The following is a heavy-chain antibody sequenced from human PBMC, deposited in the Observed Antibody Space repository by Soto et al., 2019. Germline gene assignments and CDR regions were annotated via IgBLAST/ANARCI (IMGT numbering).Heavy chain of an antibody. J-gene: IGHJ4*02. CDR3: ALNGRGRSGYDGRFGY. CDR1: GFTFSSYA. D-gene: IGHD5-12*01. Sequence: GGSLRLSCAASGFTFSSYAMSWVRQAPGKGLEWVSAISGSGGSTYYADSVKGRFTISRDNSKNTLYLQMNSLRAEDTAVYYCALNGRGRSGYDGRFGYWGQGTLVTVSS. V-gene: IGHV3-23*01. CDR2: ISGSGGST.